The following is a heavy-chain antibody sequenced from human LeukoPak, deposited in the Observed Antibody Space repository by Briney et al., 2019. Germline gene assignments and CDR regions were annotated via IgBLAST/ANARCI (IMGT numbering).Heavy chain of an antibody. CDR3: ARHGIPDGGNILFDP. J-gene: IGHJ5*02. Sequence: SETLSLTCTVSGGSISSGDYYWSWIRQPPGKGLEWIGYIYYSGSTYYNPSLKSRVTISVDTSKNQFSLKLSSVTAADTAVYYCARHGIPDGGNILFDPWGQGTLVTVSS. CDR2: IYYSGST. D-gene: IGHD4-23*01. V-gene: IGHV4-30-4*01. CDR1: GGSISSGDYY.